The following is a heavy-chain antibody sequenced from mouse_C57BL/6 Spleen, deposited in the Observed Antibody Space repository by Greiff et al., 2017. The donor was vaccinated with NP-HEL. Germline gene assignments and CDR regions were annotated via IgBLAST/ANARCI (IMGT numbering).Heavy chain of an antibody. D-gene: IGHD3-1*01. CDR3: ERPACAYDCAMDY. J-gene: IGHJ4*01. V-gene: IGHV1-82*01. CDR2: IYPGDGDT. CDR1: GYAFSSSW. Sequence: ESGPELVKPGASVKISCKASGYAFSSSWMNWVKQRPGKGLEWIGRIYPGDGDTNYHGKFKGKATLTADKSSSTAYMQLSSLTSEDSAVDFWERPACAYDCAMDYWGQGTSVNVSS.